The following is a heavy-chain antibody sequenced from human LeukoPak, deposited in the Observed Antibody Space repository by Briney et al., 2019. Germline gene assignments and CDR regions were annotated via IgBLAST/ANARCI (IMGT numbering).Heavy chain of an antibody. CDR2: IYFSGNT. V-gene: IGHV4-30-4*08. Sequence: SETLSLTCTVSGRSLDSGNFYWSWIRQPPGKGLEWIGYIYFSGNTYYNPSLKSRVTISLDMSKNQFSLKLSSVTAADTAVYYCAREIAVAGSAFDIWGQGQWSPSPQ. D-gene: IGHD6-19*01. J-gene: IGHJ3*02. CDR1: GRSLDSGNFY. CDR3: AREIAVAGSAFDI.